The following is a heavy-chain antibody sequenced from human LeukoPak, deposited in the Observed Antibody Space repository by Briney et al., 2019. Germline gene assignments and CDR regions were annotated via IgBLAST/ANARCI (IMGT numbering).Heavy chain of an antibody. CDR2: IKEDGNRI. CDR3: ARGGWYYFEY. CDR1: GFTFSTYW. V-gene: IGHV3-7*01. Sequence: GGSLRLSCAASGFTFSTYWMSWVRQAPGKGLEWVANIKEDGNRIYYVDSVKGRFTISRENAKDSLYLQMSSLRAEDTAVYYCARGGWYYFEYWGQGVLVTVSS. J-gene: IGHJ4*02.